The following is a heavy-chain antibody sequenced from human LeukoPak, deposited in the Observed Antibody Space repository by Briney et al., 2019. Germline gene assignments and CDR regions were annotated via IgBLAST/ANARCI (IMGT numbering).Heavy chain of an antibody. D-gene: IGHD3-3*01. CDR2: IIPIFGTA. Sequence: SVKVSCKASGGTFSSYAISWVRQAPGQGLEWMGGIIPIFGTANYAQKFQGRVTITTDESTSTAYMELSSLRSEDTAVYYCAKIASSGPTHMDVWGKGTTVTVSS. J-gene: IGHJ6*03. V-gene: IGHV1-69*05. CDR1: GGTFSSYA. CDR3: AKIASSGPTHMDV.